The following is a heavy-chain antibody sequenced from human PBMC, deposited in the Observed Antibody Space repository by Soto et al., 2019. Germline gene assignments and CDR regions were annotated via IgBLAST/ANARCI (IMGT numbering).Heavy chain of an antibody. D-gene: IGHD1-1*01. V-gene: IGHV4-59*08. Sequence: SETLPLTCTASGGAISSYYWNWIRQAPGKGLEWIGYIHYTGSSSYNPSLKSRITVSVDTSKNHFSLKLSSVTAADTAVCYCAREPNYYYGFDVWGQGTTVTVSS. CDR2: IHYTGSS. CDR1: GGAISSYY. J-gene: IGHJ6*02. CDR3: AREPNYYYGFDV.